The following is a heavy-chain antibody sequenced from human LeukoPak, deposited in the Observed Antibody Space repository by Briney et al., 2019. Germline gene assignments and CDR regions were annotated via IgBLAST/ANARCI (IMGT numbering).Heavy chain of an antibody. CDR1: VFTFSSYS. J-gene: IGHJ6*03. V-gene: IGHV3-21*01. CDR2: ISNSSSYI. Sequence: PGWSLRLSLAASVFTFSSYSMNWVRQAPGKGLEWVSSISNSSSYIYYADSVKGRFTISRDNAKNSLYLQMNSLRAEDTAVYYCARDGDTVLTRGYYYYMDVWGKGTTVTVSS. D-gene: IGHD4-23*01. CDR3: ARDGDTVLTRGYYYYMDV.